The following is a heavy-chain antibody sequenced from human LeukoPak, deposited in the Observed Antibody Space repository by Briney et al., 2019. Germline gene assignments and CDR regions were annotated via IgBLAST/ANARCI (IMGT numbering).Heavy chain of an antibody. Sequence: SETLSLTCAVYGGSFSGYYWTWIRQPPGKGLEWIGEIHYSGSATYNPSLKSRVTISVDTSKNQFSLKMNSVTAADTAVYYCARPGSGSPGGVWGQGTTVTVSS. J-gene: IGHJ6*02. V-gene: IGHV4-34*01. CDR2: IHYSGSA. CDR1: GGSFSGYY. CDR3: ARPGSGSPGGV. D-gene: IGHD1-26*01.